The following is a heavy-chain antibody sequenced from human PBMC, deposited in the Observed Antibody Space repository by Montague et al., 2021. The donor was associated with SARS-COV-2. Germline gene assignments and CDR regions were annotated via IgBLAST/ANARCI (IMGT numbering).Heavy chain of an antibody. V-gene: IGHV3-48*03. CDR1: GFTFSSYE. CDR2: ISSSGSTI. CDR3: ASRGLITMVRDAFDI. Sequence: SLRLSCAASGFTFSSYEMNWVRQAPGKGLEWVSYISSSGSTIYYADSVKGRFTISRDNAKNSLYLQMNSLRAKDTAVYYCASRGLITMVRDAFDIWGQGTMGTVSS. J-gene: IGHJ3*02. D-gene: IGHD3-10*01.